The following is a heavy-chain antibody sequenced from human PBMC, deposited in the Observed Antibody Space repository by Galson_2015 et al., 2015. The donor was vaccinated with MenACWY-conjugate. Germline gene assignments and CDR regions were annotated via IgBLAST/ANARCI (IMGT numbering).Heavy chain of an antibody. J-gene: IGHJ6*02. V-gene: IGHV3-33*01. CDR2: IWYDGSNK. Sequence: SLRLSCAASGFTFSSYGMHWVRQAPGKGLEWVAVIWYDGSNKYYADSVKGRFTISRDNSKNTLYLQMNSLRAEDTAVYYCARGRYSYGPYYYYGMDVWGQGTTVTVSS. D-gene: IGHD5-18*01. CDR1: GFTFSSYG. CDR3: ARGRYSYGPYYYYGMDV.